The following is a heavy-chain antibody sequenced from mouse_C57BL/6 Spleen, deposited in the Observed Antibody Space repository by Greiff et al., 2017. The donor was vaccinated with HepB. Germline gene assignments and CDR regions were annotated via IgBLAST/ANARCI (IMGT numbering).Heavy chain of an antibody. CDR1: GYAFTNYL. Sequence: QVQLKESGAELVRPGTSVKVSCKASGYAFTNYLIEWVKQRPGQGLEWIGVINPGSGSTNYNGKFKGKATLTADKSSSTAYMQLSSLTSEDSAVYFCAREDYGSSYFDYWGQGTTLTVSS. CDR2: INPGSGST. CDR3: AREDYGSSYFDY. V-gene: IGHV1-54*01. D-gene: IGHD1-1*01. J-gene: IGHJ2*01.